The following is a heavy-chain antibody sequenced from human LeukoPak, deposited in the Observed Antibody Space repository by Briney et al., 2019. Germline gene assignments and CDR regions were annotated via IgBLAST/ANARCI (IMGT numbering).Heavy chain of an antibody. CDR3: ARSRSGWSGGSCFSDYYYYYGIDV. CDR2: ISYDGSNK. V-gene: IGHV3-30-3*01. Sequence: PGGSLRLSCAASGFTFSSYAMHWVRQAPGKGLEWVAVISYDGSNKYYADSVKGRFTISRDNSKNTLYLQMNSLRAEDTAVYYCARSRSGWSGGSCFSDYYYYYGIDVWGQGTTVTVSS. J-gene: IGHJ6*02. D-gene: IGHD2-15*01. CDR1: GFTFSSYA.